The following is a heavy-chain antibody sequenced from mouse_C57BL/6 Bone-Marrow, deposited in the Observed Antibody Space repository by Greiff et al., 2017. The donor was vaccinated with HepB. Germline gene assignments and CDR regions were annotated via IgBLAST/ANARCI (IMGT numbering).Heavy chain of an antibody. CDR3: ARAPITTVVADWYFDV. CDR2: ISDGGSYT. Sequence: EVHLVESGGGLVKPGGSLKLSCAASGFTFSSYAMSWVRQTPEKRLEWVATISDGGSYTYYPDNVKGRFTISRDNAKNNLYLQMSHLKSEDTAMYYCARAPITTVVADWYFDVWGTGTTVTVSS. V-gene: IGHV5-4*01. J-gene: IGHJ1*03. CDR1: GFTFSSYA. D-gene: IGHD1-1*01.